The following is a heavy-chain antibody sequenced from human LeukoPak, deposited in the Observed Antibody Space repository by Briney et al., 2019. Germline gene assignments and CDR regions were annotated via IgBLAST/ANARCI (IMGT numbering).Heavy chain of an antibody. Sequence: SETLSLTCIVSGGSISSYYWSWIRQPPGKGLEWIGYIYYSGSTNYNPSLKSRVTISVDTSKNQFSLKLSSVTAADTAVYYCAREHVAYSSSWYGFDPWGQGTLVTVSS. CDR2: IYYSGST. J-gene: IGHJ5*02. CDR3: AREHVAYSSSWYGFDP. D-gene: IGHD6-13*01. V-gene: IGHV4-59*01. CDR1: GGSISSYY.